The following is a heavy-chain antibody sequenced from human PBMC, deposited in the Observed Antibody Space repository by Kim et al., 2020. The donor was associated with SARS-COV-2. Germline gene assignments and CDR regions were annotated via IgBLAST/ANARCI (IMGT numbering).Heavy chain of an antibody. V-gene: IGHV3-53*01. D-gene: IGHD3-22*01. Sequence: GGSLRLSCAASGFTVSSNYMSWVRQAPGKGLEWVSIIYSGGSTYYADSVKGQFTISRDNSKNTLYLQMNSLRAEDTAVYYCAREISDYYDSSGYYGQRGVWSQGTTVTVSS. CDR1: GFTVSSNY. CDR3: AREISDYYDSSGYYGQRGV. J-gene: IGHJ6*02. CDR2: IYSGGST.